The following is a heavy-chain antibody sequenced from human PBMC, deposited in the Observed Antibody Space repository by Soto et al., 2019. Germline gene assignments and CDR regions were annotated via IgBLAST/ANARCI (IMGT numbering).Heavy chain of an antibody. Sequence: QVQLVQSGAEVKKPGASVKVSCKASGYTFTSYGISWVRQAPGQGLEWMGWISAYNGNTNYAQKLQGRVTMTTDTSTSTAYIELRSLRSDDTAVYYCARLQYPPLSDYYGMDVWGQGTTVTVSS. CDR2: ISAYNGNT. CDR3: ARLQYPPLSDYYGMDV. V-gene: IGHV1-18*01. J-gene: IGHJ6*02. CDR1: GYTFTSYG. D-gene: IGHD4-4*01.